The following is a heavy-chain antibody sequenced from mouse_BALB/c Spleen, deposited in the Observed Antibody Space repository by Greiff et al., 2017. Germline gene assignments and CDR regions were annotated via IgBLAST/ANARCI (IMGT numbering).Heavy chain of an antibody. CDR1: GFTFSSYT. J-gene: IGHJ3*01. V-gene: IGHV5-6-4*01. CDR2: ISSGGSYT. D-gene: IGHD2-14*01. CDR3: TRREYYRYDGFAY. Sequence: EVQRVESGGGLVKPGGSLKLSCAASGFTFSSYTMSWVRQTPEKRLEWVATISSGGSYTYYPDSVKGRFTISRDNAKNTLYLQMSSLKSEDTAMYYCTRREYYRYDGFAYWGQGTLVTVSA.